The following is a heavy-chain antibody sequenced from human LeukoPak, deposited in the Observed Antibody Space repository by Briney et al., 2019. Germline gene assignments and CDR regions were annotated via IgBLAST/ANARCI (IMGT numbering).Heavy chain of an antibody. Sequence: GGSLRLSCAASGFIFRIYGMHWVRQAPGKGLEWVALISYEGDSTYYADSVKGRFTISRDNSKDMLYLQMNSLRAEDTAVYYCAKSPCSGGSCSLDYWGQGTLVTVSS. D-gene: IGHD2-15*01. V-gene: IGHV3-30*18. J-gene: IGHJ4*02. CDR3: AKSPCSGGSCSLDY. CDR2: ISYEGDST. CDR1: GFIFRIYG.